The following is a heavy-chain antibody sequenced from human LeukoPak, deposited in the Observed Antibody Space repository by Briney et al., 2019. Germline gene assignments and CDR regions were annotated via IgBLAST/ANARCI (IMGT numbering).Heavy chain of an antibody. J-gene: IGHJ3*02. Sequence: GGSLRLSCAASGFTFSSYAMHWVRQAPGKGLGWVAVISYDGSNKYYADSVKGRFTISRDNSKNTLYLQMNSLRAEDTAVYYCATSRGYCSGGSCYAFDIWGQGTMVTVSS. CDR1: GFTFSSYA. V-gene: IGHV3-30*04. CDR3: ATSRGYCSGGSCYAFDI. D-gene: IGHD2-15*01. CDR2: ISYDGSNK.